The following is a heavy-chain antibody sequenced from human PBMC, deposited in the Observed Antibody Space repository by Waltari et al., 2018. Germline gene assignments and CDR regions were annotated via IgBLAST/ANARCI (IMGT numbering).Heavy chain of an antibody. D-gene: IGHD2-8*01. CDR2: ISGYNGVT. V-gene: IGHV1-18*01. Sequence: QVQLVQSGAEVKKPGASVKVSCRASGYSCTSYGISWVRQAPGQGLEWMGWISGYNGVTQYAQKLQDRVTMTTYTSTTTAYMELRSLRSDDTAVYYCARRGFCTNGVCNLDYWGQGTLVTVSS. CDR3: ARRGFCTNGVCNLDY. CDR1: GYSCTSYG. J-gene: IGHJ4*02.